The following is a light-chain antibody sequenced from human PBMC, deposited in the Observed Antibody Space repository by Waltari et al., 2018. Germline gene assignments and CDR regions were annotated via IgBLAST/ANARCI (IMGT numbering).Light chain of an antibody. Sequence: DIQMTQSPSSLSASVGDRVTITCQASQDISNYLNWYQQKPGKAPKLLIYDASNLETGVPSRFSGSGSGTDFTFTISSLQPEDIATYYCQQYDNLLGTFGGGTKVEIK. CDR1: QDISNY. CDR2: DAS. V-gene: IGKV1-33*01. J-gene: IGKJ4*01. CDR3: QQYDNLLGT.